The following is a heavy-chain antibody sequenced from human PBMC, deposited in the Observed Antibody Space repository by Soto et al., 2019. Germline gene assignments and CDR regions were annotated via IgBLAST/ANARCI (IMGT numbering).Heavy chain of an antibody. J-gene: IGHJ6*02. Sequence: GGSLRLSCAASGFTFSSYSMNWVRQAPGKGLEWVSSISSSSSYIYYADSVKGRFTISRDNAKNSLYLQMNSLRAEDTAVYYCARDLRLHEEYYYYYGMDGWGQGTTVTVSS. D-gene: IGHD4-4*01. V-gene: IGHV3-21*01. CDR2: ISSSSSYI. CDR1: GFTFSSYS. CDR3: ARDLRLHEEYYYYYGMDG.